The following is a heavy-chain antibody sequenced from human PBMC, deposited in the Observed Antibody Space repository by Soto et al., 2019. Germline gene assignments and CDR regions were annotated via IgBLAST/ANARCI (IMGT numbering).Heavy chain of an antibody. CDR3: ARDNSSSWYLGYYYGMDV. J-gene: IGHJ6*02. D-gene: IGHD6-13*01. Sequence: GASVKVSCNASGYTFTSYGISWVRHAPGQGLGWMGWISAYNVNTNSAQKLQGRVTMTTDTSTSTAYMELRSLRSDDTAVYYCARDNSSSWYLGYYYGMDVWGQGTTVTV. CDR1: GYTFTSYG. CDR2: ISAYNVNT. V-gene: IGHV1-18*01.